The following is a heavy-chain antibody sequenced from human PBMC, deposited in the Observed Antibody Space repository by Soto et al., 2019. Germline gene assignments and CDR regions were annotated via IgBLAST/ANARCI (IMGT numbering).Heavy chain of an antibody. CDR3: PKYRGITIFGAVTHNWFDP. CDR2: ISGSGGST. V-gene: IGHV3-23*01. J-gene: IGHJ5*02. D-gene: IGHD3-3*01. CDR1: GFTFSSYA. Sequence: GGSLRLSCAASGFTFSSYAMSWVRQAPGKGLEWVSAISGSGGSTYYADSVKGRLTISRDNSKNTLYLQMNSLRAEHTAVYYCPKYRGITIFGAVTHNWFDPCGQGTLETLYS.